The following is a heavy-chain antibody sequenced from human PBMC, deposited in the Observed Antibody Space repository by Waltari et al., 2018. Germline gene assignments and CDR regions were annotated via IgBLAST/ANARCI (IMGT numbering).Heavy chain of an antibody. J-gene: IGHJ4*02. D-gene: IGHD3-22*01. CDR1: GFTFRTYA. Sequence: EVQLLESGGGLEQRGGSLRLSCSASGFTFRTYAMTWVRQAPGKGLEWVSVISGSGSGTYYADSVKGRFTISRDNSKNTLYLQMNSLRGEDTAVYYCAKDADYDSSGYVYDYWGQGTLVTVSS. CDR3: AKDADYDSSGYVYDY. V-gene: IGHV3-23*01. CDR2: ISGSGSGT.